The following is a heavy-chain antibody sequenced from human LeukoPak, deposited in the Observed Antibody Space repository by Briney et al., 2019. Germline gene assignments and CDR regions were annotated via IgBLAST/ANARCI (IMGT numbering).Heavy chain of an antibody. Sequence: PGGSLRLSCAVSGFTFSNFWMTWVRQAPGKGLEWVANINRDGSDKYYGDSMKGRFTISRDNAKHSLYLQMNSLRAEDTAVYYCARDLLIGSYDYWGQGTLVTVSS. CDR2: INRDGSDK. J-gene: IGHJ4*02. CDR3: ARDLLIGSYDY. V-gene: IGHV3-7*01. D-gene: IGHD1-26*01. CDR1: GFTFSNFW.